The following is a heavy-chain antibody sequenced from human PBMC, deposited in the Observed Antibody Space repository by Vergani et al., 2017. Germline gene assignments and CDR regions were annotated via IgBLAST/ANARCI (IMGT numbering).Heavy chain of an antibody. Sequence: EVQLVESGGGLVKPGGSLRLSCAASGFTFSSYSMNWVRQAPGKGLEWVSSISSSRSYIYYADSVKGRFTISRDNAKNSLYLQMNSLRAEDTAVYYCARDLGPRQLRGLSYYGMDVWGQXP. CDR1: GFTFSSYS. J-gene: IGHJ6*02. D-gene: IGHD3-16*01. CDR2: ISSSRSYI. V-gene: IGHV3-21*01. CDR3: ARDLGPRQLRGLSYYGMDV.